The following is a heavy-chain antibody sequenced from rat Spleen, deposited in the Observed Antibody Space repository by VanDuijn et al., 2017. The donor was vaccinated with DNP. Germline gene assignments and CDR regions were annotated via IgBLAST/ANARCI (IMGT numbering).Heavy chain of an antibody. CDR3: TTGLGLAY. J-gene: IGHJ3*01. CDR1: GFTFSSYW. V-gene: IGHV5-58*01. D-gene: IGHD4-1*01. Sequence: EVQLVETGGGLVQPGRSLKLSCVASGFTFSSYWMYWIRQDPGKVLEWIAAINADGGTTYYPDSVKGRFTFSRDNAENTVYLQMNSLRSEDTATYYCTTGLGLAYWGQGTLVTVSS. CDR2: INADGGTT.